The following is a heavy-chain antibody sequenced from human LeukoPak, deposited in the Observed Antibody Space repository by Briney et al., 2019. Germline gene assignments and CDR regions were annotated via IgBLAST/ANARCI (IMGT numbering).Heavy chain of an antibody. CDR1: GGTFSTYA. CDR3: ARDVWFGERNFDY. D-gene: IGHD3-10*01. J-gene: IGHJ4*02. Sequence: GASVKVSCKASGGTFSTYAITWVRQAPGQGLEWMGWISVYNGDTNYAQKLQGRVTMTTDTSTSTASMELRSLRSDDTAVYYCARDVWFGERNFDYWGQGTLVTVSS. V-gene: IGHV1-18*01. CDR2: ISVYNGDT.